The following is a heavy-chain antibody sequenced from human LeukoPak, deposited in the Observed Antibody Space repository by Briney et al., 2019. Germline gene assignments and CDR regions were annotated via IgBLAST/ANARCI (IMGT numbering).Heavy chain of an antibody. J-gene: IGHJ4*02. Sequence: PSETLSLTCNVSGCSISSGDYYWGWIRQPPGKGLEWIGYIYYSGSTYYNPSLKSRVTISVDTSKNQFSLKLSSVTAADTAVYYCARDKGDYASYYFDYWGQGTLVTVSS. CDR2: IYYSGST. CDR1: GCSISSGDYY. V-gene: IGHV4-30-4*01. CDR3: ARDKGDYASYYFDY. D-gene: IGHD4-17*01.